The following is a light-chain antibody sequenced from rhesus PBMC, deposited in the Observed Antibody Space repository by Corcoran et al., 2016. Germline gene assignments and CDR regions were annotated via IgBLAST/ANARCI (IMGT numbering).Light chain of an antibody. CDR1: QSVSSY. J-gene: IGKJ2*01. CDR2: GAS. V-gene: IGKV3S9*01. Sequence: EIVMTQSPATLSLSPGERATLSCRASQSVSSYVAWYQQKPWQAPRLLIYGASSRATGIPDRFSGRGSGSDVTLIISSLEPEDVGVYDCQEYNNWNSFGQGTKVEIK. CDR3: QEYNNWNS.